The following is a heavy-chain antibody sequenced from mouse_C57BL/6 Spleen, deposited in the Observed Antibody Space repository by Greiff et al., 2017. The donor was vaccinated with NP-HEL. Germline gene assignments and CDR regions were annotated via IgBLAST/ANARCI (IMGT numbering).Heavy chain of an antibody. D-gene: IGHD1-1*01. CDR2: IYPGSGST. CDR1: GYTFTSYW. CDR3: ARSDYGSSLFAY. J-gene: IGHJ3*01. Sequence: VQLQQPGAELVKPGASVKMSCKASGYTFTSYWITWVKQRPGQGLEWIGDIYPGSGSTNYNEKFKSKATLTVDTSSSTAYMQLSSLTSEDSAVYYCARSDYGSSLFAYWGQGTLVTVSA. V-gene: IGHV1-55*01.